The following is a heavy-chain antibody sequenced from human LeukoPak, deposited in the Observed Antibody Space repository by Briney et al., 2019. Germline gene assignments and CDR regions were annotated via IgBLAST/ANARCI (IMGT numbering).Heavy chain of an antibody. Sequence: ASVKVSCKASGYTFTGYYMHWVRQAPGQGLEWMGWINPNSGGTYFAQKFQGRVTMTRDTSISTAYMELSRLRSDDTAVYYCARAAARPNNWFDPWGQGTLATVSS. V-gene: IGHV1-2*02. CDR1: GYTFTGYY. D-gene: IGHD6-6*01. CDR3: ARAAARPNNWFDP. CDR2: INPNSGGT. J-gene: IGHJ5*02.